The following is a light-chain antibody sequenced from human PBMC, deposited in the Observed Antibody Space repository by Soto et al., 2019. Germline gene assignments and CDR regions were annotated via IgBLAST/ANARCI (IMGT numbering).Light chain of an antibody. Sequence: QSALAQPASVSGSPGQSITISCTGTSSDVGAYNSVSWYQQHPHRAPQVIIYKGTQRPSGVSNRFSGSKSGTSASLANTGLQAEDEADYYCQSCDSSLSGSGVFGTGTKLTVL. CDR1: SSDVGAYNS. J-gene: IGLJ1*01. CDR2: KGT. V-gene: IGLV2-14*02. CDR3: QSCDSSLSGSGV.